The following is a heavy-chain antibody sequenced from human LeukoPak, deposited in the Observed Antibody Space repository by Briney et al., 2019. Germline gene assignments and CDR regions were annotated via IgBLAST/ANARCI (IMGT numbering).Heavy chain of an antibody. J-gene: IGHJ3*02. CDR1: GFTFSTYS. CDR2: ISSSSIYI. V-gene: IGHV3-21*01. D-gene: IGHD5-24*01. Sequence: GGSLRLSCSASGFTFSTYSMNWVRQAPGKGLEWVSSISSSSIYIYYADSLKGRFTISRDNAKNSLLLQMNSLRAEDTAVYYCARGRRDGYNLLDAFDIWGQGTVVTVSS. CDR3: ARGRRDGYNLLDAFDI.